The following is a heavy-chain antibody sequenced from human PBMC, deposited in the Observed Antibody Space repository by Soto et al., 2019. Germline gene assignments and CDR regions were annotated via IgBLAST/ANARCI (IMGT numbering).Heavy chain of an antibody. D-gene: IGHD3-10*01. CDR1: GFTFSNYA. Sequence: PGGSLRLSCEASGFTFSNYAMHWVRQAPGKGLEWVAVISYDGSNKYYADSVKGRFTISRDNSKNTLYVQMNSLRDDETAVYYCARGIYQEPYGSGSYKDYWGQGTQVTVSS. V-gene: IGHV3-30-3*01. CDR3: ARGIYQEPYGSGSYKDY. CDR2: ISYDGSNK. J-gene: IGHJ4*02.